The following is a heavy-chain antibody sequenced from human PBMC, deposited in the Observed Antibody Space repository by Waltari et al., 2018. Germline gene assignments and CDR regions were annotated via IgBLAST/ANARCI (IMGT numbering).Heavy chain of an antibody. CDR1: GYTFTGYY. D-gene: IGHD6-19*01. CDR2: INPNRGGT. V-gene: IGHV1-2*06. CDR3: ARVISAGAVAGTG. J-gene: IGHJ4*02. Sequence: QVQLVQSGAEVKKPGASVKVSCKASGYTFTGYYMHWVRQAPGQGLEWMGRINPNRGGTNYAQKFQGRVTMTRDTSISTAYMELSRLRSDDTAVYYCARVISAGAVAGTGWGQGTLVTVSS.